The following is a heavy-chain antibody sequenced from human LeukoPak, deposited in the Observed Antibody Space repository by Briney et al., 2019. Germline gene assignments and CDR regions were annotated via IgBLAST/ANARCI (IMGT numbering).Heavy chain of an antibody. CDR1: DFTFNTYT. D-gene: IGHD1-1*01. Sequence: GGSLRLSCAASDFTFNTYTMYWVRQAPGKGLEWVSGIRHSDGSTYYADSVKGRFTISSDNSKNTLYLQMNSLRVEDTALYYCAKGLERESRLDSWGQGTLVTVSS. V-gene: IGHV3-23*01. J-gene: IGHJ4*02. CDR2: IRHSDGST. CDR3: AKGLERESRLDS.